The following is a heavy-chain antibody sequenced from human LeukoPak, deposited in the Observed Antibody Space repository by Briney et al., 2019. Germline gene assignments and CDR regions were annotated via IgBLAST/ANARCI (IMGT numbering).Heavy chain of an antibody. J-gene: IGHJ4*02. D-gene: IGHD4-23*01. CDR1: GFTFSSYV. V-gene: IGHV3-23*01. CDR2: ISGSGGNT. Sequence: PGGSLRLSCAASGFTFSSYVMSWVRQAPGKGLEWVSGISGSGGNTHYADSVKGRFTISRDNSKNTLYLQMNSLRAEDTAVYYCAKGQYGAYSVWSFDYWGQGTLVTVSS. CDR3: AKGQYGAYSVWSFDY.